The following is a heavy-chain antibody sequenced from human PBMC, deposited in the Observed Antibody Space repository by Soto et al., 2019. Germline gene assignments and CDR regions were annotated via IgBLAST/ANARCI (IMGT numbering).Heavy chain of an antibody. CDR3: ARDPSSGWFRFDY. Sequence: GGSLRLSCAASGFTVNSYYMNWVRQAPGKGLEWVSVIYSGGSTYFADSVKGRFTLSRDDSKNILYLQMNSLRAEDTAVYYCARDPSSGWFRFDYWGQGTLVTVSS. D-gene: IGHD6-19*01. CDR1: GFTVNSYY. CDR2: IYSGGST. V-gene: IGHV3-66*01. J-gene: IGHJ4*02.